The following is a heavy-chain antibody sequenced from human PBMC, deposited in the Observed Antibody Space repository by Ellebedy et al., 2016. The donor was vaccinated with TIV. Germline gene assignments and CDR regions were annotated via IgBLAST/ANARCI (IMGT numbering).Heavy chain of an antibody. D-gene: IGHD6-25*01. Sequence: SETLSLTCTVSGYCISDGYYWGWIRQPPGKGLEWIGSGYHSGSTFYNPSLKSRFTIVVDTTKNQVSLDLSSVTAADTAVYYCARVGLHRGEAAATPLFDSWGPGILVTVSS. J-gene: IGHJ4*02. V-gene: IGHV4-38-2*02. CDR1: GYCISDGYY. CDR3: ARVGLHRGEAAATPLFDS. CDR2: GYHSGST.